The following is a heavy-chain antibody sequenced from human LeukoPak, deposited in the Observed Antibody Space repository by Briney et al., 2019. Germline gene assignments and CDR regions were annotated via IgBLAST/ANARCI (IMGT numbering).Heavy chain of an antibody. J-gene: IGHJ4*02. CDR2: ISGSGDST. CDR3: AKDRLLNCRGDCYIFDY. CDR1: GFTLRSYV. D-gene: IGHD2-21*02. V-gene: IGHV3-23*01. Sequence: GGSLRLSCVASGFTLRSYVMNWVRQTPGKGLEWVSSISGSGDSTFYADSVKGRFGISRDNSKNTLYLQVNGLRTEDTAVYYCAKDRLLNCRGDCYIFDYWGQGTVVTVSS.